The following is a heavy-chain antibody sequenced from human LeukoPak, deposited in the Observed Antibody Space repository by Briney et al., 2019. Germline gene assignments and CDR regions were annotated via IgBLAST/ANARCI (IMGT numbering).Heavy chain of an antibody. CDR2: ISAYNGNT. J-gene: IGHJ6*02. V-gene: IGHV1-18*01. Sequence: ASVKVSCKASGYTFTSYGISWVRQAPGQGLEWMGWISAYNGNTNYAQKLQGRVTMTTDTSTSTAYMELRSLRSDDTAVYYCARQAVVASYYYYSMDVWGQGTTVTVSS. CDR3: ARQAVVASYYYYSMDV. D-gene: IGHD2-15*01. CDR1: GYTFTSYG.